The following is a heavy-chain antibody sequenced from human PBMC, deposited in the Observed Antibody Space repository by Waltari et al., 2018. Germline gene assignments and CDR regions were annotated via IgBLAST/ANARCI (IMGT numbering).Heavy chain of an antibody. D-gene: IGHD4-17*01. CDR1: GFLFLRYS. CDR3: ARATVTTFNYFGLDV. V-gene: IGHV3-21*06. Sequence: EVQLVESGGGLVKPGGSMRLPGARSGFLFLRYSMTWVRQAPGKGLEWVSSIISRSNYIKYADSVKGRFAISRDNAKNSLYLQMNSLRAEDTAVYYCARATVTTFNYFGLDVWGQGTTVTVSS. CDR2: IISRSNYI. J-gene: IGHJ6*02.